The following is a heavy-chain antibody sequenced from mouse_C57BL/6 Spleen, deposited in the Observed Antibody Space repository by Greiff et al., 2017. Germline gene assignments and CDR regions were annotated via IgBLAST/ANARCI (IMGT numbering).Heavy chain of an antibody. CDR2: IDPSDSYT. Sequence: QVQLQQPGAELVKPGASVKLSCKASGYTFTSYWMQWVKQRPGQGLAWIGEIDPSDSYTNYNQKFKGKATLTVDTSSSTAYMQLSSLTSEDSAVYYCARDSSSYWGQGTLVTVSA. CDR1: GYTFTSYW. D-gene: IGHD1-1*01. V-gene: IGHV1-50*01. J-gene: IGHJ3*01. CDR3: ARDSSSY.